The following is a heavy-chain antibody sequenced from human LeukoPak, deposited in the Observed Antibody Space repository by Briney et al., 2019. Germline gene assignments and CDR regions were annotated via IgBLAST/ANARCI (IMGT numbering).Heavy chain of an antibody. CDR3: ARDATKWHNWLDP. D-gene: IGHD1-26*01. V-gene: IGHV4-59*01. J-gene: IGHJ5*02. Sequence: SETLSLTCTVSGGSISSYYWSWIRQPPGKGLEWLGYIYYSGSTNYNPSLKSRVTISVDTSKNQFSLKLSSVTAADTAVYYCARDATKWHNWLDPWGQGTLVTVSS. CDR1: GGSISSYY. CDR2: IYYSGST.